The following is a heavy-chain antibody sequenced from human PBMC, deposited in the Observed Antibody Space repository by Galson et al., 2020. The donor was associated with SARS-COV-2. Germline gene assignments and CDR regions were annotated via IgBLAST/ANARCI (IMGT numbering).Heavy chain of an antibody. CDR1: GYSFSTYW. CDR2: IYPADSDT. D-gene: IGHD2-15*01. J-gene: IGHJ5*02. CDR3: ARGVVTHGNNWFDP. Sequence: GESLKISCKGSGYSFSTYWIGWVRQMPGKGLEWMGIIYPADSDTRYSPSFEGQVTISADKSISTAYLQWSSLKASDSAMYYCARGVVTHGNNWFDPWGQGTLVTVSS. V-gene: IGHV5-51*01.